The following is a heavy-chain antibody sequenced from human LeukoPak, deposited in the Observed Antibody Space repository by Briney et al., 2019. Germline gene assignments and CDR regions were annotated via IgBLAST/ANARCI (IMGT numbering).Heavy chain of an antibody. D-gene: IGHD6-13*01. CDR2: IYYTGST. CDR1: GGSLSSSNCF. J-gene: IGHJ3*02. V-gene: IGHV4-39*07. CDR3: ALFEQLVKNAFDI. Sequence: SETLSLTCTVSGGSLSSSNCFWGWIRQPPGKALEWVASIYYTGSTYFNPSLRSRVAISIDTSKSQFSLRLSSVTAADTAVYYCALFEQLVKNAFDIWGQGTMVTVSS.